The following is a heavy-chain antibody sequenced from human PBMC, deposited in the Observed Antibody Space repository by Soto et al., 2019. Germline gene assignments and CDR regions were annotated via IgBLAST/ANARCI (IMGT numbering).Heavy chain of an antibody. Sequence: GSLRLSCAASGFIFSDAWINWVRQAPGKGLEWVGRIKSKTDGGTTDFAAPVKGRFAISRDDSRDVVYMEMYSLKTDDTAVYFCTTDSLFTGQLVRMDSWGHGTLVTVSS. D-gene: IGHD3-9*01. V-gene: IGHV3-15*07. CDR2: IKSKTDGGTT. CDR3: TTDSLFTGQLVRMDS. CDR1: GFIFSDAW. J-gene: IGHJ4*01.